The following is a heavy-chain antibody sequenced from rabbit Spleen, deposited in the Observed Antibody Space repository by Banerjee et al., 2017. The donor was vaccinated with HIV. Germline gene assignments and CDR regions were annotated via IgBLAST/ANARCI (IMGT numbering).Heavy chain of an antibody. CDR3: ARDLDSVIGWNFGW. Sequence: QEQLVESGGGLVKPEGSLKLSCTASGFSFSNKAVMCWVRQAPGKGLEWIACINAVTGKAVYASWAKGRFTFSKTSSTTVTLQMTSLTVADTATYFCARDLDSVIGWNFGWWGQCPLVTVS. D-gene: IGHD1-1*01. J-gene: IGHJ4*01. V-gene: IGHV1S45*01. CDR2: INAVTGKA. CDR1: GFSFSNKAV.